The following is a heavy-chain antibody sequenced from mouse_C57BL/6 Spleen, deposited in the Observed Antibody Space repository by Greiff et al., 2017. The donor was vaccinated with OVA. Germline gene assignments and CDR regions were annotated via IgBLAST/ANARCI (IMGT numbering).Heavy chain of an antibody. J-gene: IGHJ2*01. CDR3: ARGDYDGYFDY. V-gene: IGHV3-1*01. D-gene: IGHD2-3*01. CDR2: ISYSGST. CDR1: GYSITSGYD. Sequence: ESGPGMVKPSQSLSLTCTVTGYSITSGYDWHWIRHFPGNKLEWMGYISYSGSTKYNPSLKSRISITHDTSKNHFFLKLNSVTTEDTATYYCARGDYDGYFDYWGQGTTLTVSS.